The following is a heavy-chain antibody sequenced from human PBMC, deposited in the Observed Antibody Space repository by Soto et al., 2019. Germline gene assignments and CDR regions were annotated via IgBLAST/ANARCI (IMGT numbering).Heavy chain of an antibody. J-gene: IGHJ6*02. D-gene: IGHD2-15*01. CDR2: ISSSSSYI. Sequence: PGGSLRLSCVVSGFTFSSYSMNWVRQAPGKGLEWVSSISSSSSYIYYADSVKGRFTISRDNAKNSLYLQMNSLRAEDTAVYYCASAGYCSGGSCFGMDVWGQGTTVTVSS. V-gene: IGHV3-21*01. CDR1: GFTFSSYS. CDR3: ASAGYCSGGSCFGMDV.